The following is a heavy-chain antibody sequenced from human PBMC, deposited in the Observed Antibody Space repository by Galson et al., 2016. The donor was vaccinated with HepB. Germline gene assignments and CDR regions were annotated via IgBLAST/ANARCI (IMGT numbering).Heavy chain of an antibody. CDR2: ISGRNGDT. CDR1: GYTFNTYG. V-gene: IGHV1-18*01. Sequence: SVKVSCKASGYTFNTYGISWVRQAPGQGLQWMGRISGRNGDTNYAQKFQGRVTMTTDTSTNTAYMELRGLRPDDTAVYYCARARGGQAGSFSCYFDYWGQGSLVTVSS. D-gene: IGHD1-26*01. CDR3: ARARGGQAGSFSCYFDY. J-gene: IGHJ4*01.